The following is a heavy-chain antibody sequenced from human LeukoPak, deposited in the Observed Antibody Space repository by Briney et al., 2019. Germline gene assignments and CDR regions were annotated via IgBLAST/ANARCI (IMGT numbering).Heavy chain of an antibody. CDR3: AKVDGITIFEVFDY. CDR1: GFTFSSYA. J-gene: IGHJ4*02. Sequence: GGSLRLSCAASGFTFSSYAMHWVRQAPGKGLEWVAVISYDGSNKYYADSVKGRFTISRDNSKNTLYLQMNSLRAEDTAVCYCAKVDGITIFEVFDYWGQGTLVTVSS. D-gene: IGHD3-3*01. CDR2: ISYDGSNK. V-gene: IGHV3-30-3*01.